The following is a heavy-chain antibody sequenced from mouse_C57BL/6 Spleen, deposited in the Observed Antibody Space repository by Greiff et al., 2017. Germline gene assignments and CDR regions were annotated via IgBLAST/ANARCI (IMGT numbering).Heavy chain of an antibody. D-gene: IGHD2-5*01. Sequence: VQLQQSGPELVKPGASVKISCKASGYTFTDYYMNWVKQSHGKSLEWIGDINPNNGGTSYNQKFKGKATLTVDKSSSTAYMELRSLTSEDSAVYYCAREVYSRFAYWGQGTLVTVSA. V-gene: IGHV1-26*01. J-gene: IGHJ3*01. CDR1: GYTFTDYY. CDR3: AREVYSRFAY. CDR2: INPNNGGT.